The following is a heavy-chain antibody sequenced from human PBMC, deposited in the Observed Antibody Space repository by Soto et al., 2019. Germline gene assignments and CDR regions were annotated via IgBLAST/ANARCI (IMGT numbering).Heavy chain of an antibody. CDR3: ARDGIGSGSYYNVVYDYYFDY. CDR2: IWYDGSNK. Sequence: SLRLSCAASGFTFSSYGMHWVRQAPGKGLEWVAVIWYDGSNKYYADSVKGRFTISRDNSKNTLYLQMNSLRAEDTAVYYCARDGIGSGSYYNVVYDYYFDYWGQGTLVTVSS. J-gene: IGHJ4*02. CDR1: GFTFSSYG. D-gene: IGHD3-10*01. V-gene: IGHV3-33*01.